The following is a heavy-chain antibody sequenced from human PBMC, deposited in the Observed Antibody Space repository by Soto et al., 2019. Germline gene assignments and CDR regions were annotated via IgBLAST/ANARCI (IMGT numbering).Heavy chain of an antibody. Sequence: SETLSLTCSVSNGSISGFYYTWSRQPPGKILEWIGYIHYSGRTDYNPSLTSRATMSVDTSKNQFSLNLKSITAADTAVYYCARVGYCSGGSCLDYWGQGTLVTVSS. J-gene: IGHJ4*02. CDR3: ARVGYCSGGSCLDY. CDR2: IHYSGRT. V-gene: IGHV4-59*12. D-gene: IGHD2-15*01. CDR1: NGSISGFY.